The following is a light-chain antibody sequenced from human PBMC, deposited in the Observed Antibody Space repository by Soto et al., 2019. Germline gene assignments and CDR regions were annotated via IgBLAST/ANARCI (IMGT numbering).Light chain of an antibody. CDR1: QSLTSSY. V-gene: IGKV3-20*01. CDR2: GAS. CDR3: QQYDNSLYT. J-gene: IGKJ2*01. Sequence: EIVLTQSPGTLSLSPGERATLSCRASQSLTSSYLAWYQQKPGQTPRLLIYGASTRAAGIPDRFGGSGSGTDFTLTISRLEPVDFAVYYCQQYDNSLYTFGQGTKLEIK.